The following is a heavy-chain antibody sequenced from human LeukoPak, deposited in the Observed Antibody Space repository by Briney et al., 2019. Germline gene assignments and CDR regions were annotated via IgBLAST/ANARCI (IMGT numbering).Heavy chain of an antibody. Sequence: TLSLTCTVSGGSISSGDYYWSWIRQPPGKGLEWIGHIYYSGSTYYNPSLKSRVTISVDTSKNQFSLKLSSVTAADTAVYYCARDLVRGVITPKDAFDIWGQGTMVTVSS. CDR3: ARDLVRGVITPKDAFDI. CDR2: IYYSGST. V-gene: IGHV4-30-4*08. J-gene: IGHJ3*02. D-gene: IGHD3-10*01. CDR1: GGSISSGDYY.